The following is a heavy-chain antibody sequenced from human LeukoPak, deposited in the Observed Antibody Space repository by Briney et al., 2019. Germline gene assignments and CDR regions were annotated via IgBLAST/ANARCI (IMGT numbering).Heavy chain of an antibody. D-gene: IGHD5-18*01. CDR1: GFTFSSYA. CDR2: ISYDGSNK. Sequence: GRSLRLSCAASGFTFSSYAMHWVRQAPGKGLEWVAVISYDGSNKYYADSVKGRFTISRDNSKNTLYLQMNSLRAEDTAVYYCARGTERGYSYGFFDYWGQGTLVTVSS. J-gene: IGHJ4*02. V-gene: IGHV3-30-3*01. CDR3: ARGTERGYSYGFFDY.